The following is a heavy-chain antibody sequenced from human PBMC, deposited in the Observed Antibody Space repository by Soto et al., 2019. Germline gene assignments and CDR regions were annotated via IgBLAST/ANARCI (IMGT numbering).Heavy chain of an antibody. D-gene: IGHD2-15*01. V-gene: IGHV3-7*03. J-gene: IGHJ4*02. CDR3: SRDFATHCSGSTCYPYAY. Sequence: GGSLRLSCAASGFTFNTFWMSWVRQSQGKGLEWVANIKHDGSEKYYVDSVKGRFTISRDNAKNSLFLQMNTLRTEDTAVYYCSRDFATHCSGSTCYPYAYWGQGALVTVSS. CDR2: IKHDGSEK. CDR1: GFTFNTFW.